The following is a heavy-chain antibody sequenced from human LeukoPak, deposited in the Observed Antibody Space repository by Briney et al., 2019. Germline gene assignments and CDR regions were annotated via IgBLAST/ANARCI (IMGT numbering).Heavy chain of an antibody. CDR3: AKDRYSYAFEYSDS. CDR1: GFTFSGYG. CDR2: ISNDGSKK. J-gene: IGHJ4*02. V-gene: IGHV3-30*18. Sequence: GGSLRLSCAASGFTFSGYGMHWVRQAPGKGPDWVAVISNDGSKKYYADSVKGRFTISRDNSKNTLSLQVSSLRTEDTAVYYCAKDRYSYAFEYSDSWGQGTLVTVSS. D-gene: IGHD5-18*01.